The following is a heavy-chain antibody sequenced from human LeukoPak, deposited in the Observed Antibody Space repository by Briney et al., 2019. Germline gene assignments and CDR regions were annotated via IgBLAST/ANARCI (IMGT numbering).Heavy chain of an antibody. V-gene: IGHV3-7*03. CDR1: GFTFNTFW. Sequence: PGGSLRLSCAASGFTFNTFWMTWVRQAPGKGLEWVANINQDGSEKDYVDSVKGRFTISRDNAKNSLYLQMSSLRAEDTAVYYCAKVERSPLFDIWGQGTMVTVSS. J-gene: IGHJ3*02. CDR3: AKVERSPLFDI. CDR2: INQDGSEK.